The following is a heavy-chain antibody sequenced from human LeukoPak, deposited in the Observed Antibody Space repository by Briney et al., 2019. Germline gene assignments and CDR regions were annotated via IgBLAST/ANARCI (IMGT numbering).Heavy chain of an antibody. J-gene: IGHJ6*03. CDR2: IYYSGNT. Sequence: SETLSLTCTVSGDSISTSNSYWGWIRQPPGKGLEWIGSIYYSGNTYYNASLKSRVTISVDTSKNQFSLKLSSVTAADTAVYYCARDMGNMDVWGKGTTVTVSS. CDR3: ARDMGNMDV. D-gene: IGHD7-27*01. CDR1: GDSISTSNSY. V-gene: IGHV4-39*07.